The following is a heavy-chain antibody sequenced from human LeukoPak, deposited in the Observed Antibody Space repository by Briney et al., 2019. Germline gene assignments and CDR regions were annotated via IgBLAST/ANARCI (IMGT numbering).Heavy chain of an antibody. CDR1: GFTFSSYA. V-gene: IGHV3-48*04. CDR2: ISSSGSTI. J-gene: IGHJ2*01. Sequence: SGGSLRLSCAASGFTFSSYAMHWVRQAPGKGLEWVSYISSSGSTIYYADSVKGRFTISRDNAKNSLYLQVNSLRAEDTAVYYCARGGYDLLYWYFDLWGRGTLVTVSS. CDR3: ARGGYDLLYWYFDL. D-gene: IGHD5-12*01.